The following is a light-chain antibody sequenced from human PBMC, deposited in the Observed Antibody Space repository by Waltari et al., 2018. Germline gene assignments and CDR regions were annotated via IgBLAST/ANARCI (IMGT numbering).Light chain of an antibody. V-gene: IGKV3-20*01. J-gene: IGKJ2*01. CDR2: RAS. CDR3: QQYGSSILYT. CDR1: QSLTKRY. Sequence: VLTQSPGTLSLSPGERVTLSCRASQSLTKRYLAWYQQKPGQAPRLLIYRASSRAAGIPDRFSGSGSGTDFTLTISRLEPEDFAVYDCQQYGSSILYTFGQGTKLEIK.